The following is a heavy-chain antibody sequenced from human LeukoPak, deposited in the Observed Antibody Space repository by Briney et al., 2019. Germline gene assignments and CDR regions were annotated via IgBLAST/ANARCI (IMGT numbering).Heavy chain of an antibody. CDR2: YTGST. CDR3: ARHRHRGGGLFDIFDY. CDR1: GASISSRSDY. V-gene: IGHV4-39*01. Sequence: SETLSLTCTVSGASISSRSDYWGWVRQPPGKGLEWIGTYTGSTDYNPSLKSRVIISVETSKNQLSLTLSSVTAADPAISYSARHRHRGGGLFDIFDYWGQGTLVTVSS. J-gene: IGHJ4*02. D-gene: IGHD3-16*01.